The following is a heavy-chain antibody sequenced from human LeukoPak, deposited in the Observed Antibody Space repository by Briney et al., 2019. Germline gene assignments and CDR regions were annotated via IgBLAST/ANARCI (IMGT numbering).Heavy chain of an antibody. J-gene: IGHJ3*02. V-gene: IGHV1-2*04. D-gene: IGHD3-9*01. CDR1: GYTFTGYY. Sequence: ASVKVSCKASGYTFTGYYMHWVRQAPGQGLEWMGWINPNSGDTNYAQKFQGWVTMTRDTSISTAYMELSRLRSDDTAVYYCARGDILTPSGAFDIWGQGTMVTVSS. CDR2: INPNSGDT. CDR3: ARGDILTPSGAFDI.